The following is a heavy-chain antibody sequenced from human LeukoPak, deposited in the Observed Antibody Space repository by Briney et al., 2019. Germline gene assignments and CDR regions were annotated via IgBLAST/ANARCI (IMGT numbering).Heavy chain of an antibody. CDR1: GFTFSSYA. CDR3: AKEYSGSYSGDY. J-gene: IGHJ4*02. CDR2: IGGSGGST. V-gene: IGHV3-23*01. D-gene: IGHD1-26*01. Sequence: GGSLRLSCAASGFTFSSYAMSWVRQAPGKGLEWVSAIGGSGGSTYYADSVKGRFTISRDNSKNTLSLQMNSLRAEDTAVYYCAKEYSGSYSGDYWGQGTLVTVSS.